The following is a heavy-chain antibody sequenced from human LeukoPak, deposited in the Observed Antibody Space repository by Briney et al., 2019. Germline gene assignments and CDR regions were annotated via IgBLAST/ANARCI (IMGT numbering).Heavy chain of an antibody. CDR2: IWYDGSNK. J-gene: IGHJ6*02. CDR1: GFTFSSYG. V-gene: IGHV3-33*01. CDR3: ARDIAAAGSRYYYYGMDV. D-gene: IGHD6-13*01. Sequence: GGSLSLSCAASGFTFSSYGMHRVRQAPGKGLEWVAVIWYDGSNKYYADSVKGRFTISRDNSKNTLYLQMNSLRAEDTAVYYCARDIAAAGSRYYYYGMDVWGQGTTVTVSS.